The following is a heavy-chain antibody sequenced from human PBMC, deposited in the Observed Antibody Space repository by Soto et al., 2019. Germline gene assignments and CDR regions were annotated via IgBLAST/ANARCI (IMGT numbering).Heavy chain of an antibody. CDR2: IYSAGSA. CDR3: ARVPSSSYHYFDY. CDR1: GGSISSYY. D-gene: IGHD2-2*01. Sequence: ETLSLTCTVSGGSISSYYMSWVRQAPGKGLEWVSVIYSAGSADFADSVKGRFTISRDNSKNTLYLQMSSLRAEDTAVYYCARVPSSSYHYFDYWGQGTLVTVSS. V-gene: IGHV3-66*01. J-gene: IGHJ4*02.